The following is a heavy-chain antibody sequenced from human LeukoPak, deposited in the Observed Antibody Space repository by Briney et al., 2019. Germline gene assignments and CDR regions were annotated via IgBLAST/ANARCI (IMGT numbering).Heavy chain of an antibody. CDR3: AGGGGWFGELDYMDV. J-gene: IGHJ6*03. CDR1: GGSMNSYY. D-gene: IGHD3-10*01. Sequence: PSETLSLTCTVSGGSMNSYYWSWIRQPPGKGLEWIGYRYYDGNTYYNPSLKSRVTISADTSKNQFSLKLTSVTAADTAMYYCAGGGGWFGELDYMDVWGKGTTVTISS. CDR2: RYYDGNT. V-gene: IGHV4-59*01.